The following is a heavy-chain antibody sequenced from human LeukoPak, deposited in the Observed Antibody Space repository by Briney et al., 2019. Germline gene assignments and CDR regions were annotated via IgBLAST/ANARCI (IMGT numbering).Heavy chain of an antibody. J-gene: IGHJ4*02. Sequence: GGSLRLSCAASGFTFSSYAMSWVRQAPGKGLEWASAISGSGGRTYYADSVKGRFTISRDNSKNTLYLQMNSLRAEDTAVYYCAKSLGYSYGYSYYWGQGTLVTVSS. CDR3: AKSLGYSYGYSYY. D-gene: IGHD5-18*01. CDR1: GFTFSSYA. CDR2: ISGSGGRT. V-gene: IGHV3-23*01.